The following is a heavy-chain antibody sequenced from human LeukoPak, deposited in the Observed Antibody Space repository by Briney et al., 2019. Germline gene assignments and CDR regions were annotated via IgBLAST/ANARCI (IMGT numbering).Heavy chain of an antibody. CDR2: IYYVGST. Sequence: SETLSLTCTVSGGSISSSGYYWGWIRQPPGKGLEWIGNIYYVGSTNYNPSLKSRVTISVDTSKNQFSLKLSSVTAADTAVYYCARRRKLTMVRGVGNWFDPWGQGTLVTVSS. V-gene: IGHV4-39*07. CDR3: ARRRKLTMVRGVGNWFDP. J-gene: IGHJ5*02. CDR1: GGSISSSGYY. D-gene: IGHD3-10*01.